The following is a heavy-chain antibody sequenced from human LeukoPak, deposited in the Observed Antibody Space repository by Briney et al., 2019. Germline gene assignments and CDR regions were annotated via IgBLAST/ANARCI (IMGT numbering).Heavy chain of an antibody. CDR3: AREGFGIAATFDY. CDR1: GFTFSSYW. J-gene: IGHJ4*02. Sequence: GGSLRLSCAAYGFTFSSYWMSWVRQAPGKGLEWVANIKQDGSEKYYVDSVKGRFTISRDNAKNSLYLQMNSLRAEDTAVYYCAREGFGIAATFDYWGQGTLVTVSS. D-gene: IGHD6-13*01. V-gene: IGHV3-7*01. CDR2: IKQDGSEK.